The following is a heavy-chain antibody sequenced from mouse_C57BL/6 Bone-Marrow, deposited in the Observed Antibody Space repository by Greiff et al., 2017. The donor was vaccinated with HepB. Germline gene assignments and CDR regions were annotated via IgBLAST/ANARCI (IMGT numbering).Heavy chain of an antibody. CDR1: GFTFSDYY. Sequence: EVKVVESGGGLVQPGGSLKLSCAASGFTFSDYYMYWVRQTPEKRLEWVAYISNGGGSTYYPDTVKGRFTISRDNAKNTLYLQMSRLKSEDTAMYYCARGGDYDRGMDYWGQGTSVTVSS. D-gene: IGHD2-4*01. J-gene: IGHJ4*01. V-gene: IGHV5-12*01. CDR2: ISNGGGST. CDR3: ARGGDYDRGMDY.